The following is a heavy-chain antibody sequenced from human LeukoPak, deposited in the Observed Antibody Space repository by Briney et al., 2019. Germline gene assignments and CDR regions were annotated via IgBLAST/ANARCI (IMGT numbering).Heavy chain of an antibody. J-gene: IGHJ6*03. CDR1: GGSFSDYL. CDR2: INQGGRT. Sequence: SETLSLTCAFNGGSFSDYLWTWIRQSPAKGLEWIGEINQGGRTNFNPSLKSRVTISADRSKYHFSLTLRSVTAADTAVYYCARGKRVWFGELMTSFSYFYIDVWGRGTTVIVSS. CDR3: ARGKRVWFGELMTSFSYFYIDV. V-gene: IGHV4-34*01. D-gene: IGHD3-10*01.